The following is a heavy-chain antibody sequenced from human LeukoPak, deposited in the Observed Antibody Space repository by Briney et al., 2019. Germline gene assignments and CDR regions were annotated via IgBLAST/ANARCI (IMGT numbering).Heavy chain of an antibody. D-gene: IGHD3-3*01. Sequence: GGSLRLSCTASGFTFGDYAMSWFRQAPGKGLEWVGFIRSKAYGRTTEYAASVKGRFTISRDDSKSIAYLQMNSLKTEDTAVYYCTRDDFWSGYYPPRDYWGQGTLVTVSS. CDR2: IRSKAYGRTT. CDR3: TRDDFWSGYYPPRDY. J-gene: IGHJ4*02. V-gene: IGHV3-49*03. CDR1: GFTFGDYA.